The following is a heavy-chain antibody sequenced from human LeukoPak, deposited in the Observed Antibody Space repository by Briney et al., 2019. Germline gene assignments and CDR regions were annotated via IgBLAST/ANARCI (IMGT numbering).Heavy chain of an antibody. CDR1: GGSISSYY. V-gene: IGHV4-59*01. Sequence: PSETLSLTCTVSGGSISSYYWSWIRQPPGKGLEWIGYIYYSGSTNYNPSPKSRVTISVDTSKNQCSLKLSSVTAADTAVDYCARVGGVVPAAWAYYYYMDVWGKGTTVTVSS. J-gene: IGHJ6*03. D-gene: IGHD2-2*01. CDR2: IYYSGST. CDR3: ARVGGVVPAAWAYYYYMDV.